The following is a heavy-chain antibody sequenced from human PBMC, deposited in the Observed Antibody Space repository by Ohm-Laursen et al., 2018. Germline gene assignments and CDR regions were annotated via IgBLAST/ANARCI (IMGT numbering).Heavy chain of an antibody. CDR3: ARGRRETYYYDSSGYYCDY. CDR1: GYSISSSNW. Sequence: SDTLSLTCAVSGYSISSSNWWGWIRQPPGKGLEWIGYIYYSGSTYYNPSLKSRVTISVDTSKNQFSLKLSSVTAADTAVYYCARGRRETYYYDSSGYYCDYWGQGTLVTVSS. J-gene: IGHJ4*02. CDR2: IYYSGST. D-gene: IGHD3-22*01. V-gene: IGHV4-28*03.